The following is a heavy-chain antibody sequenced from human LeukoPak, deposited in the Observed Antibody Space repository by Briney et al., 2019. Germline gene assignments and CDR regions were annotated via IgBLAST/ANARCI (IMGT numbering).Heavy chain of an antibody. CDR3: ARVYYDGPLDY. CDR2: INSDGSST. Sequence: GGSLRLSCAASGFTFSRYWMQRVRQAPGKGLVWVSRINSDGSSTSYADSVKGRFTISRDNAKNTLYLQMNSLRAEDTAVYYCARVYYDGPLDYWGQGTLVTVSS. D-gene: IGHD3-22*01. V-gene: IGHV3-74*01. CDR1: GFTFSRYW. J-gene: IGHJ4*02.